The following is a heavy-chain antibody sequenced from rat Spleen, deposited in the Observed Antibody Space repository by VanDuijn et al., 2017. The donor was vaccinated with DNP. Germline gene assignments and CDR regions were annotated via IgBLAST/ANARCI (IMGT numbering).Heavy chain of an antibody. J-gene: IGHJ4*01. Sequence: QVQLKESGPGLVQPSQTLSLTCTVSGFSLTSYGVSWVRQPPGKGLEWIAAISSGGSTYYNSALKSRLSISRDTSKSQVFLKMNSLQTEGTAIYFCTILRVYAMDAWGQGTSVTVSS. CDR3: TILRVYAMDA. D-gene: IGHD1-7*01. CDR2: ISSGGST. V-gene: IGHV2S12*01. CDR1: GFSLTSYG.